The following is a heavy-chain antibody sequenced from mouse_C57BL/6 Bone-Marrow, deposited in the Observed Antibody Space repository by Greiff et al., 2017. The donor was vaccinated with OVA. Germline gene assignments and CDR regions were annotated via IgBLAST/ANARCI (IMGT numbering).Heavy chain of an antibody. CDR1: GYTFTSYW. D-gene: IGHD2-4*01. Sequence: QVQLKQPGAELVMPGASVKLSCKASGYTFTSYWMHWVKQRPGQGLEWIGEIDPSDSYTNYNQKFKGKSTLTVDKSSSTAYMQLSSLTSEDSAVYYCARDDYGGPWFAYWGQGTLVTVSA. CDR3: ARDDYGGPWFAY. J-gene: IGHJ3*01. CDR2: IDPSDSYT. V-gene: IGHV1-69*01.